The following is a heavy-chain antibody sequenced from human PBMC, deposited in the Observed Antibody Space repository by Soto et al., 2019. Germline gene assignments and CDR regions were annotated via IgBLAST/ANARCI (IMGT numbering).Heavy chain of an antibody. D-gene: IGHD6-19*01. V-gene: IGHV4-4*02. CDR1: GGSISTTNW. J-gene: IGHJ1*01. Sequence: QVQLQESGPGLVKASGTLSLNCAVSGGSISTTNWWSWVRQPPGKGLEWIGEIYHSGSTNYNPSFKSRVTISVDKSKNQFSLKLSSVTAADTAVYYCARQDNVAVAGAYFQHWGQGTLVTVSP. CDR2: IYHSGST. CDR3: ARQDNVAVAGAYFQH.